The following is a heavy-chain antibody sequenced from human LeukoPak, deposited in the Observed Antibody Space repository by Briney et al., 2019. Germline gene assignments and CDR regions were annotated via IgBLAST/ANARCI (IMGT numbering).Heavy chain of an antibody. Sequence: SETLSLTCTASGGSISPYYWSWIRQPPGKGLEWIGCIHYSGSTIYNPSLKSRVSISVDTFKNQFSLKLSSATAADTAVYYCAGPTSSGWHGDFDYWGQGTLVTVS. CDR3: AGPTSSGWHGDFDY. J-gene: IGHJ4*02. D-gene: IGHD6-19*01. V-gene: IGHV4-59*08. CDR2: IHYSGST. CDR1: GGSISPYY.